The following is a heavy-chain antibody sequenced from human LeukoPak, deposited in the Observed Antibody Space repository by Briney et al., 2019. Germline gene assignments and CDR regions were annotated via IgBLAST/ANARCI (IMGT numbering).Heavy chain of an antibody. V-gene: IGHV3-13*04. CDR1: GFTFSSYD. Sequence: GGSLRLSCAASGFTFSSYDVHWVRQATGKGLEWVSAIGTAGDTYYPGSVKGRFTISRENAKNSLYLQMNSLRAGDTAVYYCARGKRSMIVVAGNGMDVWGQGTTVTVSS. J-gene: IGHJ6*02. CDR2: IGTAGDT. CDR3: ARGKRSMIVVAGNGMDV. D-gene: IGHD3-22*01.